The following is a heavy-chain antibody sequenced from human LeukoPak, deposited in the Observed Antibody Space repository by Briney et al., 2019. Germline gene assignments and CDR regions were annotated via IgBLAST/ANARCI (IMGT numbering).Heavy chain of an antibody. CDR1: GFTFSSYA. CDR3: AKAPYNWNAFDY. Sequence: GGSLRLSCAASGFTFSSYAMSWVRQAPGKGLEWVSAISGSGGSTYYAESVKGRFTISRDNSKNTLYLRMNSLRAEDTALYYCAKAPYNWNAFDYWGQGTLVTVSS. D-gene: IGHD1-20*01. V-gene: IGHV3-23*01. J-gene: IGHJ4*02. CDR2: ISGSGGST.